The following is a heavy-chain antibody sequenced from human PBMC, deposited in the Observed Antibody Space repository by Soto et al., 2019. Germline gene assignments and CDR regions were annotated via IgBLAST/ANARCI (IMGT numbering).Heavy chain of an antibody. Sequence: QPGGSLRLSCAASGFTFSSYSMNWVRQAPGKGLEGVSYISSSSSTIYYADAVKGRFTISRDNAKNSLYLQMNSLRAEDTAVYYCARDHDYGDYTYYRDVWGKGTTVTVSS. D-gene: IGHD4-17*01. CDR1: GFTFSSYS. V-gene: IGHV3-48*01. J-gene: IGHJ6*03. CDR3: ARDHDYGDYTYYRDV. CDR2: ISSSSSTI.